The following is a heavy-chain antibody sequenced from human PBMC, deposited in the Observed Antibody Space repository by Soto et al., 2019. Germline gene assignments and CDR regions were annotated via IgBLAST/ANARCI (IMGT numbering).Heavy chain of an antibody. Sequence: GGSLRLSCAASGFTFSAYYMTWIRQAPGKGLEWVSYISSSGNSIYYADSVRGRFTVSRDNAKNSLFLQMNSLRAEDTAVYYCARRAADGRSFYYGGLGTLVTVYS. D-gene: IGHD6-13*01. J-gene: IGHJ4*02. CDR3: ARRAADGRSFYY. V-gene: IGHV3-11*01. CDR1: GFTFSAYY. CDR2: ISSSGNSI.